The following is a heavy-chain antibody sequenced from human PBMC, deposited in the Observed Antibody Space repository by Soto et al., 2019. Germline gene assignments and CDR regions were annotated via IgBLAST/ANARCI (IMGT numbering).Heavy chain of an antibody. CDR2: ISSSSSYI. V-gene: IGHV3-21*01. J-gene: IGHJ6*02. Sequence: VGSLRLSCAASGFTFSSYSMNWVRQAPGKGLEWVSSISSSSSYIYYADSVKGRFTISRDNAKNSLYLQMNSLRAEDTAVYYCARAGVMTTVTIAYYYGMDVWGQGTTVTVSS. D-gene: IGHD4-17*01. CDR1: GFTFSSYS. CDR3: ARAGVMTTVTIAYYYGMDV.